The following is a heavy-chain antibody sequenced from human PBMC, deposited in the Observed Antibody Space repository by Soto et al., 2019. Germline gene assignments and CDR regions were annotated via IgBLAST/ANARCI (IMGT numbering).Heavy chain of an antibody. Sequence: QVQLQQWGAELLKPSETLSLTCAVYGGSFSGYYWTWIRQPPGTGLEWIGEINHSGSTNYNPSLKSRVTISVDPTKNQFSLKLTSVTAADTAVYYCARDKITGLFDYWGQGTLVTVSS. V-gene: IGHV4-34*01. CDR1: GGSFSGYY. J-gene: IGHJ4*02. CDR2: INHSGST. D-gene: IGHD2-8*02. CDR3: ARDKITGLFDY.